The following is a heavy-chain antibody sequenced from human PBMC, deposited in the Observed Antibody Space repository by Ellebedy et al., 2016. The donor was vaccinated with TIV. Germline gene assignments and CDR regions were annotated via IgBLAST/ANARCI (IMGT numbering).Heavy chain of an antibody. J-gene: IGHJ4*02. V-gene: IGHV4-39*01. CDR2: VYYSGSP. CDR3: ARTDPWQPIDD. CDR1: GGSVSSTRYY. D-gene: IGHD2-21*02. Sequence: MPSETLSLTCSVPGGSVSSTRYYWAWIRQPPGKGLAYIGSVYYSGSPYYNPSFKSRVTLSADTSKNQFSLNLRTVTAADTAVYHCARTDPWQPIDDWGQGILVSVSS.